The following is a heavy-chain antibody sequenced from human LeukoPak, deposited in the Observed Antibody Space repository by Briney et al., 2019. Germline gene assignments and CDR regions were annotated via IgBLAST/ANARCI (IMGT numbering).Heavy chain of an antibody. CDR2: IGSSGSTI. Sequence: KSGGSLRLSCAASGFTFSDYYMSWIRQAPGKGLEWVSYIGSSGSTIFYADSVKGRFTISRDNTKNSLYLQMSSLTAEDTAVYYCARDVRGRDSGSLWGQGTLVTVSS. J-gene: IGHJ4*02. CDR1: GFTFSDYY. D-gene: IGHD3-10*01. CDR3: ARDVRGRDSGSL. V-gene: IGHV3-11*01.